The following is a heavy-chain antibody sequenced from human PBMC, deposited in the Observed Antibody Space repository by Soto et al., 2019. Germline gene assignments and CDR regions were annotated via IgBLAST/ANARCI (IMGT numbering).Heavy chain of an antibody. D-gene: IGHD3-22*01. CDR3: AKDSTYYYDSSGYPQPYYYYGMDV. CDR1: GFTFSSYA. J-gene: IGHJ6*02. CDR2: ISGSGGST. Sequence: PGGSLRLSCAASGFTFSSYAMSWVRQAPGKGLEWVSAISGSGGSTYYADSVKGRFTISRDNSKNTLYLQMNSLRAEDTAVYYCAKDSTYYYDSSGYPQPYYYYGMDVWGQGTTVTVS. V-gene: IGHV3-23*01.